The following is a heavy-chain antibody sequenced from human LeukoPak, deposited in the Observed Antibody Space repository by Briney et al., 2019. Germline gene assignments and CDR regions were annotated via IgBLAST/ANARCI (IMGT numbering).Heavy chain of an antibody. D-gene: IGHD2-2*02. CDR2: IYSDGST. Sequence: GGSLRLSCAASGFTVSSNYMSWVRQAPGKGLEWVSVIYSDGSTYYADSVKGRFTISRDNSKNTLYLQMNSLRAEDTAVYYCASIRYYYYGMDVWGQGTTVTVSS. V-gene: IGHV3-53*01. CDR1: GFTVSSNY. J-gene: IGHJ6*02. CDR3: ASIRYYYYGMDV.